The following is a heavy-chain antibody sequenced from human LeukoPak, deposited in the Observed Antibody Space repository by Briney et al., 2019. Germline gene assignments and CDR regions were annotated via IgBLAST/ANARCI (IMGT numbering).Heavy chain of an antibody. CDR2: INPNSGGT. CDR1: GYTFTGYY. CDR3: ARGWDQCGGDCLFSAYNWFDP. Sequence: GASVKVSCKASGYTFTGYYLHWVRQAPGQGLEWMGWINPNSGGTNYAQKFQGRVTMTRDTSISTAYMELSRLRSDDTAVYYCARGWDQCGGDCLFSAYNWFDPWGQGTLVTVSS. D-gene: IGHD2-21*02. V-gene: IGHV1-2*02. J-gene: IGHJ5*02.